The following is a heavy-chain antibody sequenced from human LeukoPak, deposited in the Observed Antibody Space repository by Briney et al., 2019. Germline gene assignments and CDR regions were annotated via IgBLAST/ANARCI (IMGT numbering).Heavy chain of an antibody. CDR1: GGTFSSYA. CDR2: IIPIFGTA. Sequence: SVKVSCKASGGTFSSYAISWVRQAPGQGLEWMGGIIPIFGTANYAQKIQGRVTITADESTSTAYMELSSLRSEDTAVYYCARESSRGPYAFDIWGQGTMVTVSS. J-gene: IGHJ3*02. D-gene: IGHD1-26*01. CDR3: ARESSRGPYAFDI. V-gene: IGHV1-69*13.